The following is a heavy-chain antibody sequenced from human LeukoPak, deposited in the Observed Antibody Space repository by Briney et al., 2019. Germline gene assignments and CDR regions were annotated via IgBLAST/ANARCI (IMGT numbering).Heavy chain of an antibody. CDR3: ARGLGDFWSGYYYAFDI. V-gene: IGHV4-34*01. J-gene: IGHJ3*02. CDR1: GGSFSGYY. CDR2: INHSGST. D-gene: IGHD3-3*01. Sequence: SETLSLTCAVYGGSFSGYYWSWIRQPPGKGLEWIGEINHSGSTNYNPSLKSRVTISVDTSKNQFSLKLSSVTAADTAVYYCARGLGDFWSGYYYAFDIWGQGTMVTVSS.